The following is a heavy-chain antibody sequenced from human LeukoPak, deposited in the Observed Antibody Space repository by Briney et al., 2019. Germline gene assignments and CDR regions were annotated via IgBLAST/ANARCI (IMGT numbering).Heavy chain of an antibody. J-gene: IGHJ6*02. CDR3: ARDPYDISTGYYIGDYYYGMDV. CDR1: GYTFTGYY. D-gene: IGHD3-9*01. V-gene: IGHV1-2*06. CDR2: INPNSGGT. Sequence: GASVKVSCKASGYTFTGYYMHWVRQAPGQGLEWMGRINPNSGGTNYAQKFQGRVTMTRDTSISTAYMELSRLRSDDTAVYYCARDPYDISTGYYIGDYYYGMDVWGQGTTVTVSS.